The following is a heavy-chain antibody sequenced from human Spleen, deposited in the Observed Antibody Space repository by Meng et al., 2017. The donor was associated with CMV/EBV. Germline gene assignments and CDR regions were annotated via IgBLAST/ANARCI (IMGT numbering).Heavy chain of an antibody. D-gene: IGHD3-22*01. V-gene: IGHV5-51*01. CDR2: SYPLDSAT. Sequence: SGYDFSTYWIGWGRQRPGRDLEWMAISYPLDSATGYSPSFQGQVTISADKSINAAYLQWNSLKASDTAMYFCARHFSGGYSDYFDYWGRGTLVTVSS. CDR1: GYDFSTYW. CDR3: ARHFSGGYSDYFDY. J-gene: IGHJ4*02.